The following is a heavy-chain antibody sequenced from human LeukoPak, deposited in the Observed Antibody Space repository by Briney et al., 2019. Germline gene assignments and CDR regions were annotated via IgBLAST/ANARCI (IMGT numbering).Heavy chain of an antibody. Sequence: GGSLRLSCAASGITLSDFWFSWVRQAPGKGLEWVARIKAKIHGETIDYAAPVRGRFIISRDDSRNTVYLQMNSLKFEDKAMYYCTRRSTIWGRGTRVTVSS. V-gene: IGHV3-15*01. CDR2: IKAKIHGETI. CDR3: TRRSTI. D-gene: IGHD5-24*01. J-gene: IGHJ4*02. CDR1: GITLSDFW.